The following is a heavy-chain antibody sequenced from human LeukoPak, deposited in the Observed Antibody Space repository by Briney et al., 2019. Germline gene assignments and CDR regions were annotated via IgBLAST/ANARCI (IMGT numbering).Heavy chain of an antibody. Sequence: SVKVSCKASGGTFISYGISWVRQAPGQGLEWMGGIIPIFGTANFAQKLQGRVTITADKSTSIAYMELSSLRSEDTAVYYCARSTVTPATDAFDIWGQGTMVTVSS. D-gene: IGHD4-17*01. CDR1: GGTFISYG. CDR3: ARSTVTPATDAFDI. V-gene: IGHV1-69*06. J-gene: IGHJ3*02. CDR2: IIPIFGTA.